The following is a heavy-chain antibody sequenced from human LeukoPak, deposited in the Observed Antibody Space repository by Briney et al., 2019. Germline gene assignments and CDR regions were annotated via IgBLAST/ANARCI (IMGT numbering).Heavy chain of an antibody. CDR2: INHSGST. Sequence: SETLSLTCAVYGGSFSGYYWSWIRQPPGKGLEWIGEINHSGSTNYNPSLKSRVTISVDTSKNQFSLRLSSVTAADTAVYYCARGGILRYFDWLLPPHDAFDIWVQGTMVTVSS. V-gene: IGHV4-34*01. CDR3: ARGGILRYFDWLLPPHDAFDI. CDR1: GGSFSGYY. D-gene: IGHD3-9*01. J-gene: IGHJ3*02.